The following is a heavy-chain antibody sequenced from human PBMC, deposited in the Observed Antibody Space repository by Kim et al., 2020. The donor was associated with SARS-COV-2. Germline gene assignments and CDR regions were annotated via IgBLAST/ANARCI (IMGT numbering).Heavy chain of an antibody. Sequence: SETLSLTCTVSGGSISSYYWSWIRQPPGKGLEWIGYIYYSGSTNYNPSLKSRVTISVDTSKNQFSLKLSSVTAADTAVYYCARTSGRYCTNGVCYYYYYG. D-gene: IGHD2-8*01. CDR1: GGSISSYY. J-gene: IGHJ6*01. CDR3: ARTSGRYCTNGVCYYYYYG. CDR2: IYYSGST. V-gene: IGHV4-59*08.